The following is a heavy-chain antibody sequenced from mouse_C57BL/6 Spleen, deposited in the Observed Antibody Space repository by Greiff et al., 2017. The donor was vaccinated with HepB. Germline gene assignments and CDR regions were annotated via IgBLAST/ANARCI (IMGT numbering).Heavy chain of an antibody. D-gene: IGHD1-1*02. V-gene: IGHV1-69*01. CDR1: GYTFTSYW. J-gene: IGHJ2*01. CDR2: IDPSDSYT. CDR3: ARVGGYYSDY. Sequence: QVQLQQSGAELVMPGASVKLSCKASGYTFTSYWMHWVKQRPGQGLEWIGEIDPSDSYTNYNQKFKGKSTLTVDKSSSTAYMQLSSLTSEDSAVYYCARVGGYYSDYWGQGTTLTVSS.